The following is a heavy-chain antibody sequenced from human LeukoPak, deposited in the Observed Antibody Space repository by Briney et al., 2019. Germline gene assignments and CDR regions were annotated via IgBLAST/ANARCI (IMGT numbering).Heavy chain of an antibody. CDR1: GFTFSGSA. J-gene: IGHJ4*02. Sequence: GGSLRLSCAASGFTFSGSAMHWVRQASGKGLEWVGRIRSKANSYATAYAASVKGRFTISRDDSKNTAYLQMNSLRAEDTAVYYCAQDLRLASFGYWGQGTLVTVSS. CDR3: AQDLRLASFGY. V-gene: IGHV3-73*01. CDR2: IRSKANSYAT. D-gene: IGHD5-12*01.